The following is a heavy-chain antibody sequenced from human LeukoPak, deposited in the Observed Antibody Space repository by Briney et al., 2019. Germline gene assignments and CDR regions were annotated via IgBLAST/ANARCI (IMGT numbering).Heavy chain of an antibody. D-gene: IGHD3-22*01. CDR2: FYYSGST. CDR3: ARKLETYYYDGSDYGFDY. CDR1: GGSINSRFYY. V-gene: IGHV4-39*01. J-gene: IGHJ4*02. Sequence: SETLSLTCTVSGGSINSRFYYWGWIRPPPGKGLVWFVSFYYSGSTYSNPSLKSRVTISVDTSKNEYSLKLSCVTAADAAVYYCARKLETYYYDGSDYGFDYRGQGTLVTVSS.